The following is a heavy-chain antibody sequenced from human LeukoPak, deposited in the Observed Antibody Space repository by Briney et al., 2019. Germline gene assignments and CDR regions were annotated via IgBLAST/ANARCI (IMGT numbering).Heavy chain of an antibody. J-gene: IGHJ6*03. Sequence: ASVKVSCKASGGTFSNYVISWVRQAPGQGLEWMGGIIPIFGTTNYAQKFQGRVTINADKSTSTVYIELSSLRSEDTAVYYCARTRFPHYRLSVADYYHMDVWGKGTTVTVSS. CDR3: ARTRFPHYRLSVADYYHMDV. CDR1: GGTFSNYV. CDR2: IIPIFGTT. V-gene: IGHV1-69*06. D-gene: IGHD6-19*01.